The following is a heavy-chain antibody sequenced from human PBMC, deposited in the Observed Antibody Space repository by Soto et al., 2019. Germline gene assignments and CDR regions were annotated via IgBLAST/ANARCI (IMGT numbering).Heavy chain of an antibody. V-gene: IGHV5-51*01. CDR1: GYSFTSYW. CDR3: ARRAKFMVRGGLPTQKADSYYFDY. J-gene: IGHJ4*02. Sequence: GESLKISCKGSGYSFTSYWIGWVRQMPGKGLEWMGIIYPGDSDTRYSPSFQGQVTISADKSISTAYLQWSSLKASDTAMYYCARRAKFMVRGGLPTQKADSYYFDYWGQGTLVTVSS. D-gene: IGHD3-10*01. CDR2: IYPGDSDT.